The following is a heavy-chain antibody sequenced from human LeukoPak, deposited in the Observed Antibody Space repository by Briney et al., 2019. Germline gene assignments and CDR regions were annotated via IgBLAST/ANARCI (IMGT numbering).Heavy chain of an antibody. J-gene: IGHJ6*03. CDR3: ARGHQLNDYYMDV. V-gene: IGHV1-8*01. D-gene: IGHD2-2*01. CDR2: MNPHNGNT. Sequence: ASVKVSCKASGYTFTRYDMNWVRQASGQGLEWLGWMNPHNGNTGYSERFQGRVTMTRNTSLSTAYLELSSLRTEDTAVYYCARGHQLNDYYMDVWGKGTTVTVSS. CDR1: GYTFTRYD.